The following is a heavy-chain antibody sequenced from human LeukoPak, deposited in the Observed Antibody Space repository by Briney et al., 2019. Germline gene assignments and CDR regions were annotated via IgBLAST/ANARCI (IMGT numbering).Heavy chain of an antibody. D-gene: IGHD2-15*01. J-gene: IGHJ3*02. V-gene: IGHV3-23*01. Sequence: SGGSLRLSCAASGFTFSSYSMNWVRQAPGKGLEWVSAISRSGGDTEYADSVKGRFTISRDNSKNTLYLQMNSLRAEDTAVYYCAKCGSTCYANAFYIWGQGTLVTVSS. CDR1: GFTFSSYS. CDR3: AKCGSTCYANAFYI. CDR2: ISRSGGDT.